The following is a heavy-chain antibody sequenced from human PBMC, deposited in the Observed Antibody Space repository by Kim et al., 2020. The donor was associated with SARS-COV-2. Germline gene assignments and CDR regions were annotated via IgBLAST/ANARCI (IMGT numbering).Heavy chain of an antibody. CDR2: INPSGGST. Sequence: ASVKVSCKASGYTFTSYYMHWVRQAPGQGLEWMGIINPSGGSTSYAQKFQGRVTMTRDTSTSTVYMELSSLRSEDTAVYYCAREPTVTTDYYYYGMDVWGQGTTVTVSS. CDR3: AREPTVTTDYYYYGMDV. D-gene: IGHD4-17*01. J-gene: IGHJ6*02. CDR1: GYTFTSYY. V-gene: IGHV1-46*03.